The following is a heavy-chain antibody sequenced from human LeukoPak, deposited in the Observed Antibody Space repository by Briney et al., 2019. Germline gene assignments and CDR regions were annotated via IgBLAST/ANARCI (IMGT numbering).Heavy chain of an antibody. D-gene: IGHD6-13*01. J-gene: IGHJ4*02. Sequence: GESLKISCKGSGYLFTNYWISWVRQMPGRGLEWLERIDPSDSFTSYSPSFEGHVTVSTDRSISTAYLHWGSLEASDTAMYYCARHGAHYTSSWFDFWGQGTLVTVSS. CDR1: GYLFTNYW. V-gene: IGHV5-10-1*01. CDR2: IDPSDSFT. CDR3: ARHGAHYTSSWFDF.